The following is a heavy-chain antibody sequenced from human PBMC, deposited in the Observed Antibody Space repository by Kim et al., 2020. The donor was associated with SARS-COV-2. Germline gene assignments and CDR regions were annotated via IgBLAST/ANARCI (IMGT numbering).Heavy chain of an antibody. V-gene: IGHV4-34*01. CDR1: GGSFSGYY. CDR3: ARGSKGTVVTPRGSYYMDV. Sequence: SETLSLTCAVYGGSFSGYYWSWIRQPPGKGLEWIGEINHSGSTNYNPSLKSRVTISVDTSKNQFSLKLSSVTAADTAVYYCARGSKGTVVTPRGSYYMDVWGKGTTVTVSS. J-gene: IGHJ6*03. CDR2: INHSGST. D-gene: IGHD2-21*02.